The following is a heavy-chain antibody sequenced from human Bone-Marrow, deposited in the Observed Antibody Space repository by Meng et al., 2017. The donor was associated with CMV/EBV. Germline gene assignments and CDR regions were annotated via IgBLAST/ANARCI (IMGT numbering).Heavy chain of an antibody. CDR3: ARVGVSYDSSGYYYVAAPHDAFDI. V-gene: IGHV4-4*02. Sequence: WWSWGRQPPGKGLEWIGEIYHSGSTNYNPSLKSRVTISVDKSKNQFSLKLSSVTAADTAVYYCARVGVSYDSSGYYYVAAPHDAFDIWGQGTMVTVSS. CDR1: W. CDR2: IYHSGST. J-gene: IGHJ3*02. D-gene: IGHD3-22*01.